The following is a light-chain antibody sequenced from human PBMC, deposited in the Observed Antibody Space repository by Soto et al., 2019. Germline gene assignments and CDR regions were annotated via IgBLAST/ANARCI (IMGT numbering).Light chain of an antibody. V-gene: IGLV2-14*03. Sequence: QSALTQPASVSGSPGPSITISCTGTSSDVGAYNYVSWYQQHPGKAPKLMIYEVSNRPSGVSNRFSGSKSANTASLTISGLQAGDEADYYCSSYTSSSTWLFGGGTKVTVL. J-gene: IGLJ3*02. CDR1: SSDVGAYNY. CDR3: SSYTSSSTWL. CDR2: EVS.